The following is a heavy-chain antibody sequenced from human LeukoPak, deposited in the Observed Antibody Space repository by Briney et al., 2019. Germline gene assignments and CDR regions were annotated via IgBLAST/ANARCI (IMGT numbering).Heavy chain of an antibody. J-gene: IGHJ5*01. V-gene: IGHV3-33*08. D-gene: IGHD6-19*01. CDR3: ARDRHSSGWYVDS. Sequence: GGSLRLSCAASGFTFSSYCMHWVRQAPGKGLDWVAVIWYDGTNKFYADSVKGRFNISRDNSKNTLYLQMNSLRAEDTAVYYCARDRHSSGWYVDSWGQGTLVAVSS. CDR1: GFTFSSYC. CDR2: IWYDGTNK.